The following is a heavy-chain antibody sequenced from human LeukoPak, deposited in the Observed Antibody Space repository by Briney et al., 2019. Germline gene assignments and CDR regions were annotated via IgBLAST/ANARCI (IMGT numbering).Heavy chain of an antibody. V-gene: IGHV3-21*01. D-gene: IGHD5-12*01. J-gene: IGHJ6*03. CDR2: ISSSSSYI. Sequence: PGGSLRLSCAASGFTFSSYSMNWVRQAPGKGLEWVSSISSSSSYIYYADSVKGRFTISRDNAKNSLYLQMNSLRAEDTAVYYCARGGYSGYDINYYYYMDVWGKGTTVTVSS. CDR3: ARGGYSGYDINYYYYMDV. CDR1: GFTFSSYS.